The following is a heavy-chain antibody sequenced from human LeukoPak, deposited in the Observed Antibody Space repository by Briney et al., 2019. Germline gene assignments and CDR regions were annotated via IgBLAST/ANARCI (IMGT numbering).Heavy chain of an antibody. D-gene: IGHD1-26*01. CDR1: GGSISGYY. CDR3: ARVGANTRGDY. V-gene: IGHV4-34*01. Sequence: PSETLSLTCTVSGGSISGYYWSWIRQPPGKGLEWIGEINHSGSTNYNPSLKSRVTISVDTSKNQFSLKLSSVTAADTAVYYCARVGANTRGDYWGQGTLVTVSS. J-gene: IGHJ4*02. CDR2: INHSGST.